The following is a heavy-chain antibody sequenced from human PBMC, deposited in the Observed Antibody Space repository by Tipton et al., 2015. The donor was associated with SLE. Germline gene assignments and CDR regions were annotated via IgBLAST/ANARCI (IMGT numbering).Heavy chain of an antibody. J-gene: IGHJ3*02. Sequence: SLRLSCAASGFTFSSYGMHWVRQAPGKGLEWVAFIRYDGSNKYYADSVKGRFTISRDNSKNTLYLQMNSLRAEDTAVYYCASEQVVVAAHDAFDIWGQGTMVTVSS. V-gene: IGHV3-30*02. CDR1: GFTFSSYG. CDR2: IRYDGSNK. D-gene: IGHD2-15*01. CDR3: ASEQVVVAAHDAFDI.